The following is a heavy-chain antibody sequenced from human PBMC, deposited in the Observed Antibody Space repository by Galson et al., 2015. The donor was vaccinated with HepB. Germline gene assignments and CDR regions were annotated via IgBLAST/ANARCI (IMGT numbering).Heavy chain of an antibody. CDR1: GFTFSSNN. D-gene: IGHD6-19*01. Sequence: SLRLSCAASGFTFSSNNMNWVRQAPGKGLEWVSYISSSSSTIYYADSVKGRFTISRDNAQNSLYLQMNSLRDKDTAVYYCARDPAVAEHWGQGTLVTVSS. J-gene: IGHJ1*01. CDR3: ARDPAVAEH. CDR2: ISSSSSTI. V-gene: IGHV3-48*02.